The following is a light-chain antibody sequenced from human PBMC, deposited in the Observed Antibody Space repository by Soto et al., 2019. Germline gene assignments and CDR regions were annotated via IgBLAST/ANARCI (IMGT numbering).Light chain of an antibody. CDR2: EVS. CDR3: TSYTLTSTLHV. V-gene: IGLV2-14*01. Sequence: QSALTQPASVSGSPGQSITISCTGTSSDIGYYNYVSWYQHHPGKAPKLIIYEVSNRPSGVSNRFSVSKSGNTASLTISGVPAEDEADYYCTSYTLTSTLHVFGTGTKLTVL. J-gene: IGLJ1*01. CDR1: SSDIGYYNY.